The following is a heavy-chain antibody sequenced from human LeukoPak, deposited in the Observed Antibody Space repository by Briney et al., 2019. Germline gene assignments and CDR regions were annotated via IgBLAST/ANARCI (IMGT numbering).Heavy chain of an antibody. CDR3: AKSSYYDSSGYFVILDAFDI. V-gene: IGHV3-21*04. J-gene: IGHJ3*02. Sequence: GGSLRLSCAASGFTFSSYSMNWVRQAPGKGLEWVSSISSSSSYIYYADSVKGRFTISRDNAKNTLYLQMNSLRAEDTAVYYCAKSSYYDSSGYFVILDAFDIWGQGTMVTVSS. D-gene: IGHD3-22*01. CDR2: ISSSSSYI. CDR1: GFTFSSYS.